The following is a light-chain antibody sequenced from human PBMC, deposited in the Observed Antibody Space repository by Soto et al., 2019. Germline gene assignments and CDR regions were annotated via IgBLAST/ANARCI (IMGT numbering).Light chain of an antibody. Sequence: DIRKKLSPSSQSASVEDRSTIACRASLSISISLNWYQQKPEKAPRLLIYAASRLQSGAPSRFSGSGSGTDFTLTITSLQPEDFANYYCQQSYSTPRTFGQGSKVDIK. V-gene: IGKV1-39*01. CDR3: QQSYSTPRT. CDR2: AAS. J-gene: IGKJ1*01. CDR1: LSISIS.